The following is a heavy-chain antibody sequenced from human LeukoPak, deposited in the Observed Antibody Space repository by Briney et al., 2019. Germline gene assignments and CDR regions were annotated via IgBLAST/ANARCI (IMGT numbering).Heavy chain of an antibody. J-gene: IGHJ3*02. D-gene: IGHD6-6*01. CDR3: ARHGLVAARHAFDI. V-gene: IGHV4-34*01. CDR1: YGSFSGYF. Sequence: SETLSLTCGVFYGSFSGYFWSWIRPPPGKGLEWIGEINHSGNTNYNPSLKSRVTISVNTSKDQFSLKLISVTAADTAVYYCARHGLVAARHAFDIWGQGTMVTASS. CDR2: INHSGNT.